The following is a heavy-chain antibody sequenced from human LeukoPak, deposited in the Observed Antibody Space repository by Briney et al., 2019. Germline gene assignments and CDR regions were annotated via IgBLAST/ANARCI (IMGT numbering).Heavy chain of an antibody. Sequence: PSETLPLTCTVSGGSISSSTYYWGWIRQPPEKGLEWIGTIYYSGSTYYNPSLKSRVAISVDTSKNQFSLKLSSVTAADTAVYYCARLRGETARGYGGYDMNYYYYYYMDVWGKGTTVTVSS. CDR1: GGSISSSTYY. D-gene: IGHD5-12*01. CDR2: IYYSGST. V-gene: IGHV4-39*01. CDR3: ARLRGETARGYGGYDMNYYYYYYMDV. J-gene: IGHJ6*03.